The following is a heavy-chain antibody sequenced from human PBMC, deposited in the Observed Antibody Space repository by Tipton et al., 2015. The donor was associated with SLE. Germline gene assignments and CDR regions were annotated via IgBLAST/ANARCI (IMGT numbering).Heavy chain of an antibody. J-gene: IGHJ4*02. Sequence: SLRLSCAASGFTFNSYAMTWVRQAPGKGLEWVSTITGSGGRTNSADSVKGRFSISRDNSKNTLYLQMNNLRAEDTAVYYCAKATGRIAVAGSTYFDYWGQGTLVTVSS. V-gene: IGHV3-23*01. CDR3: AKATGRIAVAGSTYFDY. CDR1: GFTFNSYA. CDR2: ITGSGGRT. D-gene: IGHD6-19*01.